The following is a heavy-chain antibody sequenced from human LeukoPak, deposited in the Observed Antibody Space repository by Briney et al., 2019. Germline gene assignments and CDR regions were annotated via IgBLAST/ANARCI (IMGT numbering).Heavy chain of an antibody. CDR3: ARGVRVRRVTTGNWFDP. D-gene: IGHD4-17*01. Sequence: SETLSLTCTVSGGSISSSSYYWGWIRQPPGKGLEWIGSIYYSGSTYYNPSLKSRVTISVDRSKNQFSLKLSSVTAADTAVYYCARGVRVRRVTTGNWFDPWGQGTLVTVSS. J-gene: IGHJ5*02. CDR2: IYYSGST. CDR1: GGSISSSSYY. V-gene: IGHV4-39*07.